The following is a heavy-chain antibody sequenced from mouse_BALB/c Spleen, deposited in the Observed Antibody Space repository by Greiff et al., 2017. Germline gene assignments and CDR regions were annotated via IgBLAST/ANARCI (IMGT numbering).Heavy chain of an antibody. CDR1: GYSFTDYH. CDR2: IDPYNGGT. V-gene: IGHV1S135*01. D-gene: IGHD2-3*01. J-gene: IGHJ4*01. CDR3: AKIYDGYYYAMDY. Sequence: VHVKQSGPELVKPGASVKVSCKASGYSFTDYHMYWVKQSHGKSLEWIGYIDPYNGGTSYNQKFKGKATLTVDKSSSTAFMHLNSLTSEYSAVYYCAKIYDGYYYAMDYWGQGTSVTVSS.